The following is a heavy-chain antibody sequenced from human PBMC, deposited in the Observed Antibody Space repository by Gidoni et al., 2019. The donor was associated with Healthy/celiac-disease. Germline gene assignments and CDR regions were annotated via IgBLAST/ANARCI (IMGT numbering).Heavy chain of an antibody. V-gene: IGHV4-31*03. CDR3: ARDSCNFWSGEYYFDY. CDR1: GGSISSGGYY. Sequence: TCTVSGGSISSGGYYWSWIRQHPGKGLEWIGYIYYSGSTYYNPSLKSRVTISVDTSKNQFSLKLSSVTAADTAVYYCARDSCNFWSGEYYFDYWGQGTLVTVSS. J-gene: IGHJ4*02. CDR2: IYYSGST. D-gene: IGHD3-3*01.